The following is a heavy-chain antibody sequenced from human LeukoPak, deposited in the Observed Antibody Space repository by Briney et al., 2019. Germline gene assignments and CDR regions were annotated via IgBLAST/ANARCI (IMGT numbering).Heavy chain of an antibody. J-gene: IGHJ4*02. Sequence: ASVRVSCEASGYTLSGNDISWVRQAPGQGLECVGWVSPKTGKSNYGQKIQDRVTLTSDTSTNTAYMELKSLTSDDTAVYFCARIAVTGSSLLYYFDNWGQGTLVIVSS. CDR1: GYTLSGND. V-gene: IGHV1-18*01. CDR3: ARIAVTGSSLLYYFDN. CDR2: VSPKTGKS. D-gene: IGHD6-19*01.